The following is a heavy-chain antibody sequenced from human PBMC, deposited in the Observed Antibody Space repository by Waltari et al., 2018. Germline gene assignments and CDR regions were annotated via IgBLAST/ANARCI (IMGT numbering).Heavy chain of an antibody. D-gene: IGHD6-19*01. CDR2: IKPNSGGT. V-gene: IGHV1-2*02. CDR3: ARGSGGMGDAFDI. J-gene: IGHJ3*02. CDR1: GYTFTGNY. Sequence: QVQLVQSGAGVKKPGASVKVSCKASGYTFTGNYIHWVRQAPGQGLEWMGWIKPNSGGTNYAQKFQGRVTMTRDTSISTAYMELSSLRSDDTAIYYCARGSGGMGDAFDIWGQETMVTVSS.